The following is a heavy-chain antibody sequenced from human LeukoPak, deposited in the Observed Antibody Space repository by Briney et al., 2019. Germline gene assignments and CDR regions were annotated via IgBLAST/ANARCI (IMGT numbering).Heavy chain of an antibody. CDR3: ASQIWGSYPGNY. J-gene: IGHJ4*02. D-gene: IGHD3-16*01. CDR1: GFTFSSYW. Sequence: VGSLRLSCAASGFTFSSYWMSWVRQAPGKGLEWVGNIKQDGSEKYYVDSVKGRFTISRDNAKNTLYLQMNSLRAEDTAVYYCASQIWGSYPGNYWGQGTLVTVFS. V-gene: IGHV3-7*01. CDR2: IKQDGSEK.